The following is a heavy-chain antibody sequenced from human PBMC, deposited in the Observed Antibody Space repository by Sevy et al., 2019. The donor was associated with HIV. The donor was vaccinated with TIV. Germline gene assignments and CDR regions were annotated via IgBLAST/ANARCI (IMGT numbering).Heavy chain of an antibody. J-gene: IGHJ4*02. Sequence: GGSLRLSCAASGFTLSYYGMHWFRQAPGKGLEWVALIWYDGSSGYYADSVRGRFTISRDNSKNTLYLQMNSLRAEDTAVYYCVRGADYYDRSGAKCDYWGQGTLVTVSS. D-gene: IGHD3-22*01. CDR2: IWYDGSSG. CDR3: VRGADYYDRSGAKCDY. CDR1: GFTLSYYG. V-gene: IGHV3-33*01.